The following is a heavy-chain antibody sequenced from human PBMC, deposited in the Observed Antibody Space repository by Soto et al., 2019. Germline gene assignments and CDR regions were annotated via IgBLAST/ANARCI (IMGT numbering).Heavy chain of an antibody. CDR2: IYHSGST. V-gene: IGHV4-4*02. D-gene: IGHD2-2*02. CDR3: ASRDCSSTSCYRNYYYGMDV. Sequence: SETLSLTCAVSGGSISSSNWWSWVRQPPGKGLEWIGEIYHSGSTNYNPSLKSRVTISVDKSKNQFSLKLSSVTAADTAVYYCASRDCSSTSCYRNYYYGMDVWGQGTTVTVSS. J-gene: IGHJ6*02. CDR1: GGSISSSNW.